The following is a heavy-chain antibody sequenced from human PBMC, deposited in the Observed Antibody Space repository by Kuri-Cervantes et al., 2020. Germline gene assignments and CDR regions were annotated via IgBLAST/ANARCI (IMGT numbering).Heavy chain of an antibody. D-gene: IGHD5-18*01. CDR2: IGTAGDT. J-gene: IGHJ6*02. CDR3: ARAGRGYSYGFLLSSEAYGMDV. CDR1: GFTFSSYD. V-gene: IGHV3-13*01. Sequence: GGSLRLSCAASGFTFSSYDMHWVRQATGKGLEWVSSIGTAGDTYYSGSVKGRFTISRENAKNSLYLHMNSLRAGDTAVYYCARAGRGYSYGFLLSSEAYGMDVWGQGTTVTVSS.